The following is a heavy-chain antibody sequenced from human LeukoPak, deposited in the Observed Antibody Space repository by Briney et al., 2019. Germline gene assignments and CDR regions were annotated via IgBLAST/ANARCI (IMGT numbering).Heavy chain of an antibody. J-gene: IGHJ6*03. CDR3: ARGDSSSCYYYYMDV. V-gene: IGHV1-18*01. D-gene: IGHD2-21*01. Sequence: ASVKVSCKASGYTFTSYGISWVRQAPGQGLEWMGWISAYNGNTNYAQKLQGRVTMTTDTSTSTDYMERRRLRSDDTTGDLLARGDSSSCYYYYMDVWGKGTTVTVSS. CDR2: ISAYNGNT. CDR1: GYTFTSYG.